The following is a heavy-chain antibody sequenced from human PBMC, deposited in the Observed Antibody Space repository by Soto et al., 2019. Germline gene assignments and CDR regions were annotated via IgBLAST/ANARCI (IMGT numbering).Heavy chain of an antibody. CDR3: ARESKGFDI. J-gene: IGHJ3*02. D-gene: IGHD4-4*01. CDR1: GFTFSSYW. Sequence: PGGSLRLSCAASGFTFSSYWMHWVRQAPGKGLVWVSRIDSDGISRSYADSVKGRFTISRDNAKNTLYLQMDSLRAADTAVYYCARESKGFDIWGQGTMVTVSS. V-gene: IGHV3-74*01. CDR2: IDSDGISR.